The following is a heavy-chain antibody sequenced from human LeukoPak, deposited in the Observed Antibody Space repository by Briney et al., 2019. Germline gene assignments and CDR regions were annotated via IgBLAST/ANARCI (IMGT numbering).Heavy chain of an antibody. Sequence: ASVKVSCKASGYTFTSYYMHWVRQAPGQGLEWMGIINPSGGSTGYAQKFQGRVTMTRDTSTSTVYMELSSLRSEDTAVYYCARDPVDTAMASDYFDYWGQGTLVTVSS. V-gene: IGHV1-46*01. CDR2: INPSGGST. CDR3: ARDPVDTAMASDYFDY. J-gene: IGHJ4*01. CDR1: GYTFTSYY. D-gene: IGHD5-18*01.